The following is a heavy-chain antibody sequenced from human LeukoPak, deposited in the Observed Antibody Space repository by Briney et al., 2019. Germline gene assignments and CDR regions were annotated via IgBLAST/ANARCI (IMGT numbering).Heavy chain of an antibody. V-gene: IGHV4-39*07. D-gene: IGHD3-3*01. J-gene: IGHJ5*02. CDR1: GGSISSSSYY. CDR3: ARDHLANLASRLFDP. Sequence: SETLSLTCTVSGGSISSSSYYWGWIRQPPGKGLEWIGSIYYSGSTYYNPSLKSRVTISVDTSKNQFSLKLSSVTAADTAVYYCARDHLANLASRLFDPWGQGSLVTVSS. CDR2: IYYSGST.